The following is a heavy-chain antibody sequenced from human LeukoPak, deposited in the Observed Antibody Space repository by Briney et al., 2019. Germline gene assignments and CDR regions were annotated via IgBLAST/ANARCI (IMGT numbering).Heavy chain of an antibody. J-gene: IGHJ5*02. V-gene: IGHV1-2*02. CDR1: GYTFTGYY. CDR3: ARALEEDTPRGLDWFDP. Sequence: ASVKVSCKASGYTFTGYYMHWVRQAPGQGLEWMGWINPNSGSTNYAQKFQGRVTMTRDTSISTAYMELSRLRSDDTAVYYCARALEEDTPRGLDWFDPWGQGTLVTVSS. CDR2: INPNSGST. D-gene: IGHD2-15*01.